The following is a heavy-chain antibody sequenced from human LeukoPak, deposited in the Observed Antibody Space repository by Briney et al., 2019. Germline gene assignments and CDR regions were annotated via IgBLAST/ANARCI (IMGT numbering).Heavy chain of an antibody. J-gene: IGHJ3*02. D-gene: IGHD3-3*01. V-gene: IGHV3-7*01. CDR1: GFTFTSYN. Sequence: GGSLRLSCAASGFTFTSYNMNWVRQAQGKGLEWVANINLDGNGRFYVDSVKGRFTISRDNNKKSVYLQMNSLRAEDTAVYYCARDTDDFQGLDIWGQGTRVTVSS. CDR3: ARDTDDFQGLDI. CDR2: INLDGNGR.